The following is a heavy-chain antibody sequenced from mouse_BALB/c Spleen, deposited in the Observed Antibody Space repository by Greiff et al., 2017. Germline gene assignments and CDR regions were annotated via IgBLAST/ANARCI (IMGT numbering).Heavy chain of an antibody. CDR2: IYPGNGDT. V-gene: IGHV1-12*01. CDR3: AREGPYGNYDY. Sequence: LQQPGAELVKPGASVKMSCKASGYTFTSYNMHWVKQTPGQGLEWIGAIYPGNGDTSYNQKFKGKATLTADKSSSTAYMQLSSLTSEDSAVYYCAREGPYGNYDYWGQGTTLTVSS. J-gene: IGHJ2*01. CDR1: GYTFTSYN. D-gene: IGHD2-1*01.